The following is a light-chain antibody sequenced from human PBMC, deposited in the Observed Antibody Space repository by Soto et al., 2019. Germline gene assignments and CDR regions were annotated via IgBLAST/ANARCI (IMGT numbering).Light chain of an antibody. Sequence: QSVLTQPASVSGSPGQSITLSCTGTSSDVGGYNYVSWYQQHPGKAPKLMIYDVSNRPSGVSNRFSGSKSGNTASLTISGLQAEDEADYYCSSYTSSSRAYVFGTGTKVTVL. CDR1: SSDVGGYNY. J-gene: IGLJ1*01. V-gene: IGLV2-14*01. CDR2: DVS. CDR3: SSYTSSSRAYV.